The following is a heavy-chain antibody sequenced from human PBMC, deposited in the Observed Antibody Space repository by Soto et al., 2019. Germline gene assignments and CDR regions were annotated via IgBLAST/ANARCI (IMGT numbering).Heavy chain of an antibody. V-gene: IGHV3-23*01. D-gene: IGHD5-12*01. CDR3: AKDLRSATYFYGMDV. J-gene: IGHJ6*02. CDR1: GFTFSSYA. Sequence: PGGSLRLSCAASGFTFSSYAMSWVRQAPGKGLEWVSGISGSGGSTYYADSVKGRFTISRDNSKNTVYLQMNSLRAEDTAVYYCAKDLRSATYFYGMDVWGQGTTVTVSS. CDR2: ISGSGGST.